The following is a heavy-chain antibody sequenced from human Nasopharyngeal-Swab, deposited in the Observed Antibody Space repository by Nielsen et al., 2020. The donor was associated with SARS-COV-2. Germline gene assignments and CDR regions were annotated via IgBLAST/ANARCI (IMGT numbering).Heavy chain of an antibody. CDR1: GSSLSTSKVG. D-gene: IGHD6-19*01. CDR3: VHSTGWRLDY. V-gene: IGHV2-5*02. Sequence: SGPTLVKPSQTLTLTCTFSGSSLSTSKVGVSWVRQLPGKALEWLALLYWDDDNRYNPSLKSRITITKDTSKNHVVLTMTNMDPVDTATYFCVHSTGWRLDYWGQGTLVTVSS. J-gene: IGHJ4*02. CDR2: LYWDDDN.